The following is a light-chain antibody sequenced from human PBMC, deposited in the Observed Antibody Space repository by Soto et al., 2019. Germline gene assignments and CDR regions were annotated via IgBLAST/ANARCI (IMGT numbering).Light chain of an antibody. J-gene: IGKJ1*01. V-gene: IGKV3-15*01. CDR2: DTS. CDR1: QSVRNK. CDR3: QQYNNWWT. Sequence: EIVMTQSPVTLSVSPGERATLSCRVSQSVRNKVAWYQHKPGQTPRVIIYDTSTRAAGIPARFSGRGSGTEFNLTISSLQSEDFAIYYCQQYNNWWTFGQGTKVDIK.